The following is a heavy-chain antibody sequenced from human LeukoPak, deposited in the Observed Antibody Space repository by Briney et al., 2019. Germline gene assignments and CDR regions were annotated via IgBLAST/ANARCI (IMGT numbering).Heavy chain of an antibody. CDR1: GVSLSRYY. CDR2: IYYSGSA. V-gene: IGHV4-59*08. D-gene: IGHD5-12*01. J-gene: IGHJ6*03. CDR3: ARKGWLRTNYMDV. Sequence: SETLSLTCTVSGVSLSRYYWSWVRQPPGKGLEWIGHIYYSGSANYNPSLKSRVTISVDTSKNQFSLKLTSVTAADTAVYYCARKGWLRTNYMDVWGKGTTVTVSS.